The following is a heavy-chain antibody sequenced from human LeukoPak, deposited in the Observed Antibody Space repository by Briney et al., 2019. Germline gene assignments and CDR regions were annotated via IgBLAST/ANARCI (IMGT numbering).Heavy chain of an antibody. V-gene: IGHV4-59*01. J-gene: IGHJ4*02. D-gene: IGHD5-18*01. Sequence: SETLSLTCTVSGGSISSYYWSWIRQPPGTGLEWIGYNYYSGSTNYSPSLKSRVTISVDTSKNQFSLKLSSVTAADTAVYYCARGLGIQLDYWGQGTLVTVSS. CDR1: GGSISSYY. CDR2: NYYSGST. CDR3: ARGLGIQLDY.